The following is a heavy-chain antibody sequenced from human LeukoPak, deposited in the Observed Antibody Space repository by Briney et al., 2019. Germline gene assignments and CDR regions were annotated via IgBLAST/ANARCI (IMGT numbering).Heavy chain of an antibody. CDR2: ISAYNGNT. V-gene: IGHV1-18*01. CDR1: GYTFTSYG. J-gene: IGHJ5*02. CDR3: ARDRVHDSSGYYYSPFDP. Sequence: ASVKVSCKASGYTFTSYGISWVRQAPGQGLEWMGWISAYNGNTNYAQKLQGRVTMTTDTSTSTAYMELRSLRSEDTAVYYCARDRVHDSSGYYYSPFDPWGQGTLVTVSS. D-gene: IGHD3-22*01.